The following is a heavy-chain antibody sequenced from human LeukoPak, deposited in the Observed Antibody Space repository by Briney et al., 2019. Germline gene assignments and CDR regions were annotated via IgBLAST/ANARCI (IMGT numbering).Heavy chain of an antibody. CDR1: GGSISSYY. CDR2: IYYSGST. CDR3: ARGVAAAGPLFDY. Sequence: SETLSLTCTVSGGSISSYYWSWIRQPPGKGLEWIGYIYYSGSTNYNPSLESRVTISVDTSKNQFSLKLSSVTAADTAVYYCARGVAAAGPLFDYWGQGTLVTVSS. V-gene: IGHV4-59*01. J-gene: IGHJ4*02. D-gene: IGHD6-13*01.